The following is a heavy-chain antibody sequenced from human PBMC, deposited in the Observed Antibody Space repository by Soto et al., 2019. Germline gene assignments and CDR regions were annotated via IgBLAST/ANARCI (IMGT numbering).Heavy chain of an antibody. J-gene: IGHJ5*01. CDR2: VSPNSGNT. Sequence: VASVKVSCKASGYTFTDYDINWVRQAPGQGLEWMGWVSPNSGNTVYAQKFQDRVTMTRDTSITTAYMELSDLRFEDTAMYYCARGRFYSETSTWFAFWGQGTPVTSPQ. CDR3: ARGRFYSETSTWFAF. D-gene: IGHD2-2*01. V-gene: IGHV1-8*01. CDR1: GYTFTDYD.